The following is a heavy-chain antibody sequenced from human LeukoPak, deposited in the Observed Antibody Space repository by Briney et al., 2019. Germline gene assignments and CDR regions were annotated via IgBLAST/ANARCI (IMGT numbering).Heavy chain of an antibody. J-gene: IGHJ5*02. CDR3: ARGSSSSWYRGNWFDP. Sequence: SVKVSCKASGGTFSSYAISWVRQAPGQGLEWMGGIIPIFGTANYAQKFQGRVTITADESTSTAYMELSSLRSEDTAAYYCARGSSSSWYRGNWFDPWGQGTLVTVSS. V-gene: IGHV1-69*13. CDR2: IIPIFGTA. CDR1: GGTFSSYA. D-gene: IGHD6-13*01.